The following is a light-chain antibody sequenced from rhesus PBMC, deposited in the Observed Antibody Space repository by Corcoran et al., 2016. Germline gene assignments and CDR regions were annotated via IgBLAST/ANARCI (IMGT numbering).Light chain of an antibody. CDR1: QGISNW. Sequence: DIQMTQSPSSLSASVGDRVTITCRASQGISNWLAWYQQKPGKAPKLLIYRASNLEKGVPSRFSGRGSGTDFTLPISSLQPEDIATYYCQQHDNSPLGGGTKVEIK. V-gene: IGKV1-69*01. CDR2: RAS. J-gene: IGKJ4*01. CDR3: QQHDNSP.